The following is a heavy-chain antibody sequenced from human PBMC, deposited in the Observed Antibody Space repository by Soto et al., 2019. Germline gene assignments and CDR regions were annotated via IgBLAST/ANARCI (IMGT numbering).Heavy chain of an antibody. D-gene: IGHD1-1*01. CDR1: GFTFSSYA. Sequence: QVQLVESGGGVVQPGRSLRLSCAASGFTFSSYAMHWVRQAPGKGLAWVAVISYDGSNKYYADSVKGRFTISRDNSKNTLYLQMNSLRAEDTAVYYCARVNRGTGNYYYYGMDVWGQGTTVTVSS. CDR2: ISYDGSNK. V-gene: IGHV3-30-3*01. CDR3: ARVNRGTGNYYYYGMDV. J-gene: IGHJ6*02.